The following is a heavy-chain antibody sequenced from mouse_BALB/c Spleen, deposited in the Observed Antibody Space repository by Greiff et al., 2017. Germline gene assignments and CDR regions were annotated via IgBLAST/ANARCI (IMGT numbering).Heavy chain of an antibody. J-gene: IGHJ3*01. Sequence: EVHLVESGGGLVQPGGSRKLSCAASGFTFSSFGMHWVRQAPEKGLEWVAYISSGSSTIYYADTVKGRFTISRDNPKNTLFLQMTSLRSEDTAMYYCARSRELGLYDYDEGFAYWGQGTLVTVSA. CDR2: ISSGSSTI. D-gene: IGHD2-4*01. CDR3: ARSRELGLYDYDEGFAY. CDR1: GFTFSSFG. V-gene: IGHV5-17*02.